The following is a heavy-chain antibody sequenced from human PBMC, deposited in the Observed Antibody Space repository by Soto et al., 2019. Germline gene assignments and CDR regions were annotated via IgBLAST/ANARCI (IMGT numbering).Heavy chain of an antibody. D-gene: IGHD3-9*01. CDR1: GYSFSGSS. CDR3: ARGQYDIFSGFVYNWFDP. Sequence: ASVKVSFKASGYSFSGSSMHWVRQAPGQGLEWMGWINPNSGGTNYAQKFQGWVTMTRDTSISTAYMELSRLRSDDTAVYYCARGQYDIFSGFVYNWFDPWGQGTLVTVSS. V-gene: IGHV1-2*04. J-gene: IGHJ5*02. CDR2: INPNSGGT.